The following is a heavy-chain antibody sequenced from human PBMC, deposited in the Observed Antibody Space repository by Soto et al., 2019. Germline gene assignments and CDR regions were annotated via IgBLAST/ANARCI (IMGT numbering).Heavy chain of an antibody. V-gene: IGHV1-69*02. CDR1: GGTFSSYT. CDR3: ARGGYCSGGSCYSDEYFQH. CDR2: IIPILGIA. Sequence: QVQLVQSGAEVQKPGSSVKVSCKASGGTFSSYTISWVRQAPGQGLEWMGRIIPILGIANYAQKFQGRVTITADKSTSTAYMELSSLRSEDTAVYYCARGGYCSGGSCYSDEYFQHWGQGTLVTVSS. J-gene: IGHJ1*01. D-gene: IGHD2-15*01.